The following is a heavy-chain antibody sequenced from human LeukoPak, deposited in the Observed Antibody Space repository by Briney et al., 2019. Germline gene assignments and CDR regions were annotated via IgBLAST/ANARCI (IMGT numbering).Heavy chain of an antibody. Sequence: SETLSLTCAVYGGSFSGYYWSWIRQPPGKGLEWIGEINQSGSTNYNPSLKSRVTISVDTSKNQSSLKLSSVTAADTAVYYCAKMAYYDFWRGYYVFNIWAKGTMAPVFS. D-gene: IGHD3-3*01. J-gene: IGHJ3*02. V-gene: IGHV4-34*01. CDR1: GGSFSGYY. CDR2: INQSGST. CDR3: AKMAYYDFWRGYYVFNI.